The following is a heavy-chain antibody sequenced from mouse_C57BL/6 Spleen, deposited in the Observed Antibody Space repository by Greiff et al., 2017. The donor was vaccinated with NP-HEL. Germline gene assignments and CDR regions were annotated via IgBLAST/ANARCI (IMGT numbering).Heavy chain of an antibody. J-gene: IGHJ3*01. V-gene: IGHV3-6*01. CDR2: ISYDGSN. CDR3: ARGEGYYDYGGFAY. CDR1: GYSITSGYY. Sequence: ESGPGLVKPSQSLSLTCSVTGYSITSGYYWNWIRQFPGNKLEWMGYISYDGSNNYNPSLKNRISITRDTSKNQFFLKLNSVTTEDTATYYCARGEGYYDYGGFAYWGQGTLVTVSA. D-gene: IGHD2-4*01.